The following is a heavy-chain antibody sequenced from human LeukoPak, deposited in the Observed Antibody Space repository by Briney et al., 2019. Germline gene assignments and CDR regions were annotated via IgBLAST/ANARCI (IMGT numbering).Heavy chain of an antibody. V-gene: IGHV1-2*02. CDR2: INPNSGGT. CDR1: GYTFTGYY. Sequence: ASVKVSCKASGYTFTGYYMHWVRQAPGHGLEWMGWINPNSGGTNYAQKFQGRVTTTRDTSISTAYMELSRLRSDDAAVYYCARGPQWWLRLLIEGSYFDYWGQGTLVTVSS. CDR3: ARGPQWWLRLLIEGSYFDY. D-gene: IGHD5-12*01. J-gene: IGHJ4*02.